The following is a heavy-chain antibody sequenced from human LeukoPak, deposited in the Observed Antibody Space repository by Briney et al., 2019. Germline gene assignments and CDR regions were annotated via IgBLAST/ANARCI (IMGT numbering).Heavy chain of an antibody. V-gene: IGHV4-59*01. J-gene: IGHJ3*01. D-gene: IGHD1-7*01. Sequence: PSETLFLTCTVSGGSISSFYWSWIRQPPGKGLEWIGYIYYSGSTNYNPSLQSRVSISLATSKNQFSLKLSSVTTADTAVYYCARVNLNAFDVWGQGTLVTVSS. CDR1: GGSISSFY. CDR3: ARVNLNAFDV. CDR2: IYYSGST.